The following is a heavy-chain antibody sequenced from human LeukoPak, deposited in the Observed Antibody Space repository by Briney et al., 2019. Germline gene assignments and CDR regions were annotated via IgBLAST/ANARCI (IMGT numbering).Heavy chain of an antibody. Sequence: GGSLRLSCAASGFTFTAFWMHWVRQAPGKGLMRVSRINNDGSDAIYADSVKGRFTISRDNAQNTLYLQMNSLRDEDTAVYYCARGGYSHGFDIWGQGTMVTVSS. V-gene: IGHV3-74*01. D-gene: IGHD5-18*01. J-gene: IGHJ3*02. CDR2: INNDGSDA. CDR3: ARGGYSHGFDI. CDR1: GFTFTAFW.